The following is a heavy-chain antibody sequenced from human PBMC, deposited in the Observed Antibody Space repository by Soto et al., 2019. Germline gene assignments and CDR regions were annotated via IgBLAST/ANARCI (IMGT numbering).Heavy chain of an antibody. V-gene: IGHV3-21*01. CDR2: ISSSSSYI. CDR3: ASLRDYYYYMDV. Sequence: EVQLVESGGGLVKPGGSLRLSCAASGFTFSSYSMNWVRQAPGKGLEWVSSISSSSSYIYYADSVKGRFTISRDNAKISLYLQMNSLRAEDTAVYYCASLRDYYYYMDVWGKGTTVTVSS. CDR1: GFTFSSYS. J-gene: IGHJ6*03.